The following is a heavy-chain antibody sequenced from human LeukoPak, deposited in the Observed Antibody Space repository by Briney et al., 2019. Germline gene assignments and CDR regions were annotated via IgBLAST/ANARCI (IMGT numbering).Heavy chain of an antibody. CDR2: LNPSSGCQ. Sequence: ASVKVSCKASGYTFTGYYMHGVRQAPRQGLEGMGWLNPSSGCQNYAQTFQGRVTMNRDTSISTAYMELSRLRADDTAVHYCARDRGEMATIRSYAYWGQGTLVTVSS. D-gene: IGHD5-24*01. V-gene: IGHV1-2*02. CDR3: ARDRGEMATIRSYAY. J-gene: IGHJ4*02. CDR1: GYTFTGYY.